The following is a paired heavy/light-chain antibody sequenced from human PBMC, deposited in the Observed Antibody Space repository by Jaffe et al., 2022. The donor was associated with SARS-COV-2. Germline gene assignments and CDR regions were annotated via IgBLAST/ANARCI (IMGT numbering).Heavy chain of an antibody. Sequence: EVQLLESGGGFVQPGGSLRLSCAASGFTFTNYAMSWVRQAPGKGLEWVSVTSGSGDSTYYADSAKGRFTISRDNSKNTLYVQMNSLRAEDTAVYYCAKVYYYDSSGYSFRGLYYGMDVWGQGTAVTVSS. CDR2: TSGSGDST. V-gene: IGHV3-23*01. CDR1: GFTFTNYA. D-gene: IGHD3-22*01. CDR3: AKVYYYDSSGYSFRGLYYGMDV. J-gene: IGHJ6*02.
Light chain of an antibody. J-gene: IGLJ2*01. CDR2: EDN. Sequence: QSVLTQPPSVSAAPGQKVTISCSGSTSNIGNNYVAWYQHLPGTAPKLLIYEDNKRPSGIPDRFSGSKSGTSATLGITGLQTGDEADYYCGTWDSSLSAVVFGGGTKLTVL. CDR3: GTWDSSLSAVV. CDR1: TSNIGNNY. V-gene: IGLV1-51*02.